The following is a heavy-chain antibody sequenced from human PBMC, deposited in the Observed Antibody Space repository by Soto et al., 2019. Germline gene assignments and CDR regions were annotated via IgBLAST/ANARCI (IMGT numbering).Heavy chain of an antibody. V-gene: IGHV3-23*01. CDR1: GFTFSSYA. CDR3: AKGTAAGPTFDY. J-gene: IGHJ4*02. CDR2: ISGSGGST. D-gene: IGHD6-13*01. Sequence: GGSLRLSCAASGFTFSSYAMSWVRQAPGRGLEWGSAISGSGGSTYYADSVKGRFTISRDNSNNTLYLQMNSLRAADTVVYYCAKGTAAGPTFDYWGQGTLVTVSS.